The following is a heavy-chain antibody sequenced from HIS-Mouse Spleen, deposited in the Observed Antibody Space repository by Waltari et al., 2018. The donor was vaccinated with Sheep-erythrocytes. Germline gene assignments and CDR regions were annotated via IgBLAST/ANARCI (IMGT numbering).Heavy chain of an antibody. D-gene: IGHD3-16*02. CDR1: GFTFSSYG. CDR2: INSDGSST. J-gene: IGHJ3*02. V-gene: IGHV3-74*01. CDR3: ARAISSADAFDI. Sequence: EVQLVESGGGLVQPGGSLRLSCAASGFTFSSYGMPWVRQAPGTGLVCVSRINSDGSSTSYADSVKGRFTISRDNAKNTLYLQMNSLRAEATAVYYCARAISSADAFDIWGQGTMVTVSS.